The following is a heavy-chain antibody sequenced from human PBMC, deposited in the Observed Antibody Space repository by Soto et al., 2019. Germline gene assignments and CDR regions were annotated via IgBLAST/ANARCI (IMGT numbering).Heavy chain of an antibody. J-gene: IGHJ4*02. V-gene: IGHV3-30*18. CDR1: GFTFSTYG. CDR3: AKTITTYSGDSRGRGALVDY. CDR2: ISSDGKSE. D-gene: IGHD3-22*01. Sequence: QVQLVESGGGVVQPGRSLRLSCAASGFTFSTYGMHWVRQPPGKGLEWVAVISSDGKSEHYADPVKGRFSISRGNSKNTLSLHMNSLRVEDTAVYYCAKTITTYSGDSRGRGALVDYWGQGTLVTVSS.